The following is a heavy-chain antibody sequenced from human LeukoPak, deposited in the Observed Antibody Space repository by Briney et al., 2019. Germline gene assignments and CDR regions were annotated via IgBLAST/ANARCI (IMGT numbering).Heavy chain of an antibody. D-gene: IGHD3-22*01. CDR2: IFYSGST. J-gene: IGHJ3*02. CDR3: AKSNGYGLIDI. Sequence: SETLSLTCTVSGGSISNYYWSWIRQPPGKALEWIGNIFYSGSTYYSPSLKSRVTISLDTSRNQFSLKLNSVTAADTAVYYCAKSNGYGLIDIWGQGTMVTVSS. V-gene: IGHV4-59*12. CDR1: GGSISNYY.